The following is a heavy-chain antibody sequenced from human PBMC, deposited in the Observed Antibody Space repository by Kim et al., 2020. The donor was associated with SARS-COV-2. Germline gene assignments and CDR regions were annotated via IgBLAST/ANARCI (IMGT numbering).Heavy chain of an antibody. CDR3: ARVIKTAMVKNYYYGMDV. D-gene: IGHD5-18*01. CDR2: INAGNGNT. Sequence: ASVKVSCKASGYTFTSYAMHWVRQAPGQRLEWMGWINAGNGNTKYSQKFQGRVTITRDTSASTAYMELSSLRSEDTAVYYCARVIKTAMVKNYYYGMDVWGQGTTVTVSS. V-gene: IGHV1-3*01. CDR1: GYTFTSYA. J-gene: IGHJ6*02.